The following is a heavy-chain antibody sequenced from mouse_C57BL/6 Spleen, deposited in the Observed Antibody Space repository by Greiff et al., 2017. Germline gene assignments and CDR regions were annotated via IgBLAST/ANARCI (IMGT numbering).Heavy chain of an antibody. D-gene: IGHD1-1*01. Sequence: QVQLQQPGAELVRPGTSVKLSCKASGYTFTSYWMHWVKQRPGQGLEWIGVIDPSDSYTNYNQKFKGKATLTVDTSSSTAYMQLSSLTSEDSAVYYCGRGTTAVVEGGYFDYWGQGTTLTVSS. J-gene: IGHJ2*01. CDR1: GYTFTSYW. V-gene: IGHV1-59*01. CDR3: GRGTTAVVEGGYFDY. CDR2: IDPSDSYT.